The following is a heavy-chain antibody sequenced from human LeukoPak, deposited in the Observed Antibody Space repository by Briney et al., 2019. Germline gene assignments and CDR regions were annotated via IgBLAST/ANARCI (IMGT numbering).Heavy chain of an antibody. V-gene: IGHV4-34*01. CDR2: INHSGST. D-gene: IGHD2-15*01. CDR1: GGSFSGYY. Sequence: PSETLSLTCAVYGGSFSGYYWSWIRQPPGKGLEWIGEINHSGSTNYNPSLKSRVTISVDTSKNQFSLKLSSVTAADTAVYYCARGRCSGGSCHKGHFQHWGQGTLATVSS. J-gene: IGHJ1*01. CDR3: ARGRCSGGSCHKGHFQH.